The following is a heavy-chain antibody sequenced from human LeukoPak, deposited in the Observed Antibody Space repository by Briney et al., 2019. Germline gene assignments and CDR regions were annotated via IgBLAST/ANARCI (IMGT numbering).Heavy chain of an antibody. J-gene: IGHJ5*02. D-gene: IGHD3-10*01. Sequence: SETLSLTCAVYGGSFSGYYWSWIRQPPGKGLEWIGEINHSGNTNYNPSLKSRVTISVDTSKNQFSLKLSSVTAADTAVYYCASRLWFGERRIDPWGQGTLVTVSS. CDR2: INHSGNT. V-gene: IGHV4-34*01. CDR3: ASRLWFGERRIDP. CDR1: GGSFSGYY.